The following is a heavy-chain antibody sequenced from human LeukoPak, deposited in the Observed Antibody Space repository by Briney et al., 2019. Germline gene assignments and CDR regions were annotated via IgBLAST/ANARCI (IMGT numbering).Heavy chain of an antibody. V-gene: IGHV3-73*01. J-gene: IGHJ4*02. D-gene: IGHD4/OR15-4a*01. CDR3: TRHLIGATPFDY. CDR2: IRSKPNNYAT. Sequence: GGSLRLSCTASGFTFGDYAMSWVRQASGKGLEWVGRIRSKPNNYATAYTASVKGRFTISRDDSKNTAYLQMNSLNTEDTAMYYCTRHLIGATPFDYWGQGTLVSVSS. CDR1: GFTFGDYA.